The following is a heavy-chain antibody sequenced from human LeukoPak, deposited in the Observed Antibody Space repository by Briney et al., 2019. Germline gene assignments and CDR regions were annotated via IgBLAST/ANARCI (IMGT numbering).Heavy chain of an antibody. CDR1: GYRFTSYW. CDR2: IYPCDSDT. V-gene: IGHV5-51*01. J-gene: IGHJ4*01. Sequence: GESLIISCNCSGYRFTSYWIGSVRPMPGEGLEWMGIIYPCDSDTSYSPSFQSHVTISADKSISPSYLQRTSLKASDTAMYYCARLFGYNRGVEYWGQGTLVNGFS. CDR3: ARLFGYNRGVEY. D-gene: IGHD5-24*01.